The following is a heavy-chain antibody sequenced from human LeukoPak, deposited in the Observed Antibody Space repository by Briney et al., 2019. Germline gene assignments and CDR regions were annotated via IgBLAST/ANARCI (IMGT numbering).Heavy chain of an antibody. Sequence: ASVKVCCKASGYTFTDYYMHWVRQAPGQGFEWMGWIDPNDGDTNYAQKFQGRVTMTRDTSISTAHMEVSRLRSDDTAVYYCARANFLYCSSSTCLFDYWGQGTLVTVSS. J-gene: IGHJ4*02. CDR2: IDPNDGDT. CDR3: ARANFLYCSSSTCLFDY. D-gene: IGHD2-2*01. CDR1: GYTFTDYY. V-gene: IGHV1-2*02.